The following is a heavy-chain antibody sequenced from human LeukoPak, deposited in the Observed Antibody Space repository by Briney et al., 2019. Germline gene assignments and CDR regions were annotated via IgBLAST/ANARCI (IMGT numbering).Heavy chain of an antibody. V-gene: IGHV1-69*13. CDR3: AINGRATGPEYYYYYMDV. CDR2: IIPIFGTA. CDR1: GGTFSSYA. D-gene: IGHD2-8*01. Sequence: GASVKVSCKASGGTFSSYAISWVRQAPGQGLEWMGGIIPIFGTANYAQKFQGRVTITADESTSTAYMELSSLRSEDTAVYYCAINGRATGPEYYYYYMDVWGKGTTVTVSS. J-gene: IGHJ6*03.